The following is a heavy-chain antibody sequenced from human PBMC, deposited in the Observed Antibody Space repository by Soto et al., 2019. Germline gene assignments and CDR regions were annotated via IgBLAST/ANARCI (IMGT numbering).Heavy chain of an antibody. CDR2: ISAYNGNR. CDR3: ARGRIVASIHDAFEI. D-gene: IGHD5-12*01. J-gene: IGHJ3*02. V-gene: IGHV1-18*01. CDR1: GYPFTSYG. Sequence: GASVKVSCKASGYPFTSYGISWVRQAPGQGLEWVAWISAYNGNRDTAQKFQGRVTMTLDTSTDTAHMELGDLTSADTGLYYCARGRIVASIHDAFEIWGQGTKVTVSS.